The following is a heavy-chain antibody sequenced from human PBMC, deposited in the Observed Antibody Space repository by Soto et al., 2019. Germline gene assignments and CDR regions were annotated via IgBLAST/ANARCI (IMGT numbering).Heavy chain of an antibody. CDR3: VRDEFGLGIDY. J-gene: IGHJ4*02. CDR2: IDSDGSST. V-gene: IGHV3-74*01. CDR1: GFTFSSYW. D-gene: IGHD3-16*01. Sequence: EVQLVESGGGLVQPGGSLRLSCAASGFTFSSYWMHWVRQTPEKGLVWVSHIDSDGSSTTYADSVKGRFTISRDNAKNTLYLQMNSLRAEDTAVYYCVRDEFGLGIDYWGLGTLVTVSS.